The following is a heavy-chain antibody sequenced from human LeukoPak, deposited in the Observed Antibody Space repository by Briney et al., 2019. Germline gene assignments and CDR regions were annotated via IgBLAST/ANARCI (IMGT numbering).Heavy chain of an antibody. CDR1: GGTFSSYA. CDR3: ARSEAASISAFDY. D-gene: IGHD2-15*01. Sequence: SVKVSCKASGGTFSSYAISWVRQAPGQGLEWMGGIIPIFGTANYAQKFQGRVTITTDESTSTAYMELSSLRSEDTAVYYCARSEAASISAFDYWGQGTLVTVSS. CDR2: IIPIFGTA. V-gene: IGHV1-69*05. J-gene: IGHJ4*02.